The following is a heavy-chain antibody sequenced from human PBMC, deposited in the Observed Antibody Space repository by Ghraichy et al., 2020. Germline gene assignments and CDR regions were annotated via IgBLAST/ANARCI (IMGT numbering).Heavy chain of an antibody. CDR2: RNPNTGDT. D-gene: IGHD5-18*01. V-gene: IGHV1-2*02. J-gene: IGHJ3*01. CDR1: GYNFVGYY. CDR3: ARDIVDTAMYRSIDVFDL. Sequence: ASVKVSCKASGYNFVGYYIHWIRQAPGQGLEWMEWRNPNTGDTKYLEKFEGRVTLTSDTPTTTVYMDLGSLVSDDTAVYFCARDIVDTAMYRSIDVFDLWGQGTDVIVSS.